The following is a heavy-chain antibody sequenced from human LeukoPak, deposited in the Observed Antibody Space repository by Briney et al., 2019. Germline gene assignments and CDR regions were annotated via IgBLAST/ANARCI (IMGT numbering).Heavy chain of an antibody. CDR2: ISSSSSYI. V-gene: IGHV3-21*01. D-gene: IGHD3-22*01. CDR3: ARDRDDSSGYYSTGDDAFDI. Sequence: GGSLRLSCAASGFTFSSYSMNWVRQAPGKGLEWVSSISSSSSYIYYADSVEGRFTISRDNAKNSLYLQMNSLRAEDTAVYYCARDRDDSSGYYSTGDDAFDIWGQGTMVTVSS. J-gene: IGHJ3*02. CDR1: GFTFSSYS.